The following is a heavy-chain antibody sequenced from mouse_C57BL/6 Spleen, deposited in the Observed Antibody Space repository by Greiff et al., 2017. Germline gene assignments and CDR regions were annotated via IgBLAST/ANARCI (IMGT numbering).Heavy chain of an antibody. CDR3: ARRGYGSSYGFAY. CDR2: IHPNSGST. Sequence: QVQLQQPGAELVKPGASVKLSCKASGYTFTSYWMHWVKQRPGQGLEWIGMIHPNSGSTNYNEKFKSKATLTVDKSSSTAYMQLSSLTSEDSAVYYGARRGYGSSYGFAYWGQGTLVTVSA. D-gene: IGHD1-1*01. CDR1: GYTFTSYW. J-gene: IGHJ3*01. V-gene: IGHV1-64*01.